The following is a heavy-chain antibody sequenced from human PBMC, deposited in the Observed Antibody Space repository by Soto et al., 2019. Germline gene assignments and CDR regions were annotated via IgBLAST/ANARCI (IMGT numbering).Heavy chain of an antibody. CDR1: GGSVSSGSYY. J-gene: IGHJ4*01. D-gene: IGHD3-10*01. Sequence: SETLSLTGTVSGGSVSSGSYYWSWIRQPPGKGLEWIGYIYYSGSTNYNPSLKSRVTTSVDTSKNQFSLKLSSVTAAHTAVYFCARDAFNYHRSGRDVNWGPGTLVTASS. V-gene: IGHV4-61*01. CDR3: ARDAFNYHRSGRDVN. CDR2: IYYSGST.